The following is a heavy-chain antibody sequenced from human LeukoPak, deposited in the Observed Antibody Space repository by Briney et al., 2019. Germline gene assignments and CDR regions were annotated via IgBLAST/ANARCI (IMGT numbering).Heavy chain of an antibody. D-gene: IGHD1-14*01. J-gene: IGHJ4*02. Sequence: HPGGSLRLSCAASGFTFSSYEMNWVRQAPEKGLEWVSYISSSGDTIYADSVKGRFTISRDKAKNSLYLQMNSLRAEDTAVYYCATPNRFFDYWGQGTLVTVSS. V-gene: IGHV3-48*03. CDR2: ISSSGDTI. CDR1: GFTFSSYE. CDR3: ATPNRFFDY.